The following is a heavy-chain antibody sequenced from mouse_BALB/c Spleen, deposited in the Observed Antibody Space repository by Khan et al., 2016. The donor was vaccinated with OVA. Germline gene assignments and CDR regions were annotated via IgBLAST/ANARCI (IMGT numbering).Heavy chain of an antibody. D-gene: IGHD1-2*01. CDR3: AKVGYGYGFAY. CDR1: GFSFTDYY. V-gene: IGHV7-3*02. CDR2: IRKKASGNST. Sequence: EVELVESGGGLVQPGGSLTLSCATSGFSFTDYYMNWFRQPSGKEIEGLGFIRKKASGNSTEYTPSVQGRFTISRDNSQSILYLQLNTMRDEDSATYIGAKVGYGYGFAYWGQGTLVTVSA. J-gene: IGHJ3*01.